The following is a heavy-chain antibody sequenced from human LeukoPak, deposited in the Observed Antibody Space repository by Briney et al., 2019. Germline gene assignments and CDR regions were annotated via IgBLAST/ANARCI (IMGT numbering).Heavy chain of an antibody. J-gene: IGHJ4*02. D-gene: IGHD5-18*01. Sequence: SETLSLTCTVSGGSISSYYWSWIRQPPGKGLEWIGYIYYSGSTNYNPSLKSRVTISVDTSKNQFSLKLSSVTAADTAVYYCARGVTANSYGPIWGQGTLVTVSS. CDR1: GGSISSYY. CDR3: ARGVTANSYGPI. CDR2: IYYSGST. V-gene: IGHV4-59*08.